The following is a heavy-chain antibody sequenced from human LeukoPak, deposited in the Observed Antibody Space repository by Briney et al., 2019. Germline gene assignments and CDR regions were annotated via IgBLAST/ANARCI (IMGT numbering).Heavy chain of an antibody. Sequence: ASVKVSCKASGYTFTSYDINWVRQATGQGLEWMGWMNPNSGNTGYAQKFQGRVTMTRNTSISTAYMELSSLRSEDTAVYYCARGLVTTWFYYSYMDVWGKGTTVTVSS. CDR3: ARGLVTTWFYYSYMDV. V-gene: IGHV1-8*01. CDR2: MNPNSGNT. D-gene: IGHD4-11*01. CDR1: GYTFTSYD. J-gene: IGHJ6*03.